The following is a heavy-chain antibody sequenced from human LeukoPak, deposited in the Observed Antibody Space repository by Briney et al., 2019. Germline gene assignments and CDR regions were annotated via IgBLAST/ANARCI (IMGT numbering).Heavy chain of an antibody. Sequence: GASVKVSCTASGYTFTNSYTHWVRLAPGQGLEWMGIINLSGGSTTYAQRFKGRVTMTRDTSTSTVYMELSSLRSDDTAAYFCARYIFDYWGQGTLVTVSS. CDR2: INLSGGST. CDR3: ARYIFDY. CDR1: GYTFTNSY. J-gene: IGHJ4*02. V-gene: IGHV1-46*01.